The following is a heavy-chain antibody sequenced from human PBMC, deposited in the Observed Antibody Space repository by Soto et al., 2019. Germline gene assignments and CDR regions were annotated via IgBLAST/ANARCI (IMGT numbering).Heavy chain of an antibody. CDR3: ATAMGLRFLEWFY. CDR1: GGSVSSGSYY. D-gene: IGHD3-3*01. V-gene: IGHV4-61*01. CDR2: IYYSGST. Sequence: SETLSLTCTVSGGSVSSGSYYWSWIRQPPGKGLEWIGYIYYSGSTNYNPSLKSRVTISVDTSKNQFSLKLSSVTAADTAVYYCATAMGLRFLEWFYWGQGTLVTVSS. J-gene: IGHJ4*02.